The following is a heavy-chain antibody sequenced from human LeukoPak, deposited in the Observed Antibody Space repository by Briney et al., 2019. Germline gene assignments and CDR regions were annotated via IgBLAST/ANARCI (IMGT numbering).Heavy chain of an antibody. CDR3: ARGVDYGDYYFDY. V-gene: IGHV3-7*01. CDR1: GFTFSSYW. D-gene: IGHD4-17*01. CDR2: IKQDGSEK. Sequence: GGSLRLSCAASGFTFSSYWMSWVRQAPGKGLEWVANIKQDGSEKYYVDSVKGRFTISRDNAKNSLYLQMNSLRAEGTAVYYCARGVDYGDYYFDYWGQGTLVTVSS. J-gene: IGHJ4*02.